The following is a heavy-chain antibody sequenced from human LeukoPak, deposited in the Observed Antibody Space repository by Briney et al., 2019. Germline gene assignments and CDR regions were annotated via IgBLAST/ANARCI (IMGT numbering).Heavy chain of an antibody. D-gene: IGHD4/OR15-4a*01. Sequence: PGGSLRLSCAASGFTFSNYAVSWVRQAPGKGLEWVSSISGSDGHTYYADSVKGRFTISRDNSKNTLYLQMNSLRAEDTAVYYCAKYGGKTETRRFDYWGQGTLVTVSS. V-gene: IGHV3-23*01. CDR1: GFTFSNYA. CDR3: AKYGGKTETRRFDY. CDR2: ISGSDGHT. J-gene: IGHJ4*02.